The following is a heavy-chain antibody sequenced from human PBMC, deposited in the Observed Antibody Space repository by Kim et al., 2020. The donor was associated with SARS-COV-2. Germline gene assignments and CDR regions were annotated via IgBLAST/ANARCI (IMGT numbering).Heavy chain of an antibody. V-gene: IGHV3-53*01. D-gene: IGHD1-26*01. J-gene: IGHJ4*02. Sequence: SGKGRFTISRDNSKNTLYLQMNSRRAEDTAVYYCARDGGSGSYWRGDFDYWGQGTLVTVSS. CDR3: ARDGGSGSYWRGDFDY.